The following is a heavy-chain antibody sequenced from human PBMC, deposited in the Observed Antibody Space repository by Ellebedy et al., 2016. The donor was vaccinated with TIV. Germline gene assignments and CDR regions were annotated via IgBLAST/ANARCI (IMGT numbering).Heavy chain of an antibody. CDR2: IYFSGST. CDR1: GGSITSGGNY. J-gene: IGHJ4*02. V-gene: IGHV4-31*03. Sequence: SETLSLTCTVSGGSITSGGNYWSWIRQHPGKGLEWIGFIYFSGSTYYNPSLKRRITISLDTSRNQFSLQLTSVTAAETAVYYCASSRVVEAGVDYFDYWGQGTLVTVSS. D-gene: IGHD2-15*01. CDR3: ASSRVVEAGVDYFDY.